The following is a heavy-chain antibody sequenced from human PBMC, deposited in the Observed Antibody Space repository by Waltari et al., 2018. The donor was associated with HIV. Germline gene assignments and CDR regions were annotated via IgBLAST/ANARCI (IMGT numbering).Heavy chain of an antibody. Sequence: QVQLQESGPGRVKSSETLSLTCTVSGGSSSSYFWSWIRQPAGKGLEWIGRIDTSGKSIYNPSLNGRVTMSVDPSRKQISLRLSAVIAADTAVYYCARVYQYCSGGSCFSGWFDPWGQGTQVTVSS. V-gene: IGHV4-4*07. CDR2: IDTSGKS. CDR1: GGSSSSYF. CDR3: ARVYQYCSGGSCFSGWFDP. D-gene: IGHD2-15*01. J-gene: IGHJ5*02.